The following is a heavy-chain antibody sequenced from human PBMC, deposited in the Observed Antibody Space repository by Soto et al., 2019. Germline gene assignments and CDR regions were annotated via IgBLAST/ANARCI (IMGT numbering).Heavy chain of an antibody. D-gene: IGHD3-10*02. V-gene: IGHV5-51*01. CDR2: IYPGDSDT. J-gene: IGHJ6*02. CDR1: GYSFTSYW. CDR3: ARFFGVFGELLAYYYYYGMDV. Sequence: GESLKISCKGSGYSFTSYWISWVRQMPGKGLEWMGIIYPGDSDTRYSPSFQGQVTISADKSISTAYLQWSSLKASDTAMYYCARFFGVFGELLAYYYYYGMDVWGQGTTVTVSS.